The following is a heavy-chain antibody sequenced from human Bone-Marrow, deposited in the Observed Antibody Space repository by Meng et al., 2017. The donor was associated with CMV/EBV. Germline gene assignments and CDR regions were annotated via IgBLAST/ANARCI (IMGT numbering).Heavy chain of an antibody. D-gene: IGHD2-2*01. Sequence: GESLKISCAASGFTFSSYAMNWVRQAPGKGLEWVSRISASGDSTYYADSVKGRFTISRDNSRNTLYLQMNSLRAEDTAVYYCAREDIVVVPAALDHRRDYSFYYGMDVWGQGTTVTVSS. CDR2: ISASGDST. CDR1: GFTFSSYA. CDR3: AREDIVVVPAALDHRRDYSFYYGMDV. J-gene: IGHJ6*02. V-gene: IGHV3-23*01.